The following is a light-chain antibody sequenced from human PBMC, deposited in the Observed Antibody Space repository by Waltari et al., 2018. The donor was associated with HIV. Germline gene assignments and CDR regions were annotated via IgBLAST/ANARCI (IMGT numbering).Light chain of an antibody. CDR1: SSNIGNNY. Sequence: QSVLTQPPSVSAAPGQKVTISCSGSSSNIGNNYVSWYQQLPGTAPKVLIYDNNKRPSGIPDRFPGSKSGTSATLGITGLQTGDEADYYCGTWDSSLSAGVFGGGTKLTVL. CDR3: GTWDSSLSAGV. J-gene: IGLJ2*01. CDR2: DNN. V-gene: IGLV1-51*01.